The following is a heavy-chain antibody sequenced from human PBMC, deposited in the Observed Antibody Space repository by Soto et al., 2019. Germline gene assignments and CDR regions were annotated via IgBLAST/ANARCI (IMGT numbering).Heavy chain of an antibody. CDR1: GFTFSSYG. CDR3: AKDSGGSGPYYYYYGMDV. V-gene: IGHV3-30*18. CDR2: ISYDGSNK. Sequence: QVQLVESGGGVVQPGRSLRLSCAASGFTFSSYGMHWVRQAPGKGLEWVAVISYDGSNKYYADSVKGRFTISRDNSKNTXXLQMNSLRAEDTAVYYCAKDSGGSGPYYYYYGMDVWGQGTTVTVSS. J-gene: IGHJ6*02. D-gene: IGHD3-10*01.